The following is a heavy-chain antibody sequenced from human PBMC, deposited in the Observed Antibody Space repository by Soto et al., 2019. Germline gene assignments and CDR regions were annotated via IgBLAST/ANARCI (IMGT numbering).Heavy chain of an antibody. CDR3: TREGTRTTHWGLFDS. CDR2: ISGDASST. V-gene: IGHV3-74*01. J-gene: IGHJ4*02. D-gene: IGHD7-27*01. CDR1: GFTFSDDW. Sequence: EVKVVESGGGLVQPGGSLRLSCAASGFTFSDDWMHWVRQPPGKGPVWVSRISGDASSTSYADSVKGRFTISRDSAKNTVYLQTDSLRVEDTAVYYCTREGTRTTHWGLFDSWGQGTLVTVSS.